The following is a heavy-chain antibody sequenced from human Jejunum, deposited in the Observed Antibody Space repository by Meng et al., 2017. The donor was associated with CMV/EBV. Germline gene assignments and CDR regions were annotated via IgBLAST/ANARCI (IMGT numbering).Heavy chain of an antibody. J-gene: IGHJ3*02. Sequence: SGFTVSTDYMSWVRQAPGKGLEWVSSIYIGSSTDYADSVKGRFIISRDNPKNTLILQMNNLRAEDTALYYCARFSIVGRTNAFDMWGHGTMVTVSS. V-gene: IGHV3-53*01. CDR2: IYIGSST. D-gene: IGHD1-26*01. CDR1: GFTVSTDY. CDR3: ARFSIVGRTNAFDM.